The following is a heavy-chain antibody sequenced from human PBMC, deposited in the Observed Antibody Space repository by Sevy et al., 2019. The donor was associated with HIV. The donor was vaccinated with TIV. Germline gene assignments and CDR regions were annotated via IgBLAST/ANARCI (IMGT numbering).Heavy chain of an antibody. V-gene: IGHV1-24*01. CDR1: GYTLTELS. CDR3: ATTKHYYDSSGYPFDY. D-gene: IGHD3-22*01. Sequence: ASVQVSCKVSGYTLTELSMHWVRQAPGKGLEWMGSFDPEDGETIYQQKFQGRVTLTEDTSTDRAYMELSSLRSEDTAVYRSATTKHYYDSSGYPFDYWGQGTLVTVSS. CDR2: FDPEDGET. J-gene: IGHJ4*02.